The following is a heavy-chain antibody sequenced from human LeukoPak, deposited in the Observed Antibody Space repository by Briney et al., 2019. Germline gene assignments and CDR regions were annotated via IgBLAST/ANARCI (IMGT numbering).Heavy chain of an antibody. Sequence: GRSLRLSCATSGFTFIGSALHWVRQASGQGLELVGRIRSKGPRYATAYAASVKGRFTVSRDDSNNMAYLQMNSLKTEDTAIYYCTRRHYGDYVVDNWGQGTLVTVSS. D-gene: IGHD4-17*01. CDR1: GFTFIGSA. J-gene: IGHJ4*02. CDR2: IRSKGPRYAT. CDR3: TRRHYGDYVVDN. V-gene: IGHV3-73*01.